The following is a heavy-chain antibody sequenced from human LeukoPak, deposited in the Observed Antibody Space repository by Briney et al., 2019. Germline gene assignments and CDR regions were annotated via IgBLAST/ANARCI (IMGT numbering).Heavy chain of an antibody. D-gene: IGHD3-3*01. CDR3: ARDPDYYDFWSGPFNAFDI. J-gene: IGHJ3*02. CDR2: ISSSSSTI. Sequence: GGSLRLSCAASGFTFSSYSMNWVRQAPGKGLEWVSYISSSSSTIYYADSVKGRFTISRDNAKNSLYLQMNSLRAEDTAVYYCARDPDYYDFWSGPFNAFDIWGQGTMVTVSS. CDR1: GFTFSSYS. V-gene: IGHV3-48*01.